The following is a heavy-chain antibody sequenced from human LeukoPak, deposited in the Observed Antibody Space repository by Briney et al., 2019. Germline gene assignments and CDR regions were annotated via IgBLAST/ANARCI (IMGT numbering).Heavy chain of an antibody. V-gene: IGHV3-9*01. CDR3: AKERYLGYYFDY. D-gene: IGHD3-16*01. CDR2: IRWDGVNT. J-gene: IGHJ4*02. Sequence: GGSLRLSCAASGFTFDDYSMRWVRQAPGKGLEWVSCIRWDGVNTGYADSVKGRFTISRDNSKNTLYLQMNSLRAEDTAVYYCAKERYLGYYFDYWGQGTLVTVSS. CDR1: GFTFDDYS.